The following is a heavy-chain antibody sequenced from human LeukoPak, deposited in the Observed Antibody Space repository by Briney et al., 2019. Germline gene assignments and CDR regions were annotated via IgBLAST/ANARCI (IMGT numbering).Heavy chain of an antibody. Sequence: SESLSLTCGVAGGSFSDYYWSWVRQPPGKGLEWIGEISHSGGITYNPSLTSRVTTSLVTSNKQISLMLSSVTAADTAVYYCGRGRRNMNSYYYYLDVGGKGTTVTVSS. J-gene: IGHJ6*03. CDR2: ISHSGGI. V-gene: IGHV4-34*01. D-gene: IGHD1-14*01. CDR1: GGSFSDYY. CDR3: GRGRRNMNSYYYYLDV.